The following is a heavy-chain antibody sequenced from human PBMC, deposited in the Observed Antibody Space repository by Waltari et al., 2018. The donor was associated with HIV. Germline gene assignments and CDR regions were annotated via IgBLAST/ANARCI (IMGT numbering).Heavy chain of an antibody. J-gene: IGHJ5*02. CDR2: MFYSGSA. CDR3: ARHEPRSTWFDP. CDR1: GGSIRDSYYY. D-gene: IGHD1-26*01. V-gene: IGHV4-39*01. Sequence: QLHLQESGPGLVKPSETLSLTCSVSGGSIRDSYYYWGWIRQPPGKGLGWIGSMFYSGSAYDNPSLKSRVTIAVDTSKNQFSLKLSSVTAADTALYFCARHEPRSTWFDPWGQGTLVTVSS.